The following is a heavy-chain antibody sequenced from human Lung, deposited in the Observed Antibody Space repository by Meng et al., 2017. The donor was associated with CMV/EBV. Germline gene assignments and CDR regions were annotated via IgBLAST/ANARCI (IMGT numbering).Heavy chain of an antibody. CDR2: FVNYVDT. CDR3: ASGTPGRSYCDY. J-gene: IGHJ4*02. CDR1: GYTFGSYG. Sequence: QVQLVQSGTGVKKPGASVRVSCKAPGYTFGSYGISWVRQAPGQGLEWMGWFVNYVDTYPAPKFQGRVTMTTGTHTNTAFMELRSLTSDDTAVYYCASGTPGRSYCDYWGQGTLVTVSS. D-gene: IGHD2-15*01. V-gene: IGHV1-18*01.